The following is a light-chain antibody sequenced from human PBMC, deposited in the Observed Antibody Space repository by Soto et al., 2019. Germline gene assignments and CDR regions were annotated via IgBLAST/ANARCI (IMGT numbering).Light chain of an antibody. V-gene: IGLV2-23*01. Sequence: QSVLTQPASVSGSPGQSITISCTGTSRDMGSYSLVSWYQQHPGKAPKLIIYEGTKRPSGVSNRFSGSKSGNTASLTISGLQAEDEATYHCCSFARSSTSLFGGRTKLTVL. CDR1: SRDMGSYSL. J-gene: IGLJ2*01. CDR3: CSFARSSTSL. CDR2: EGT.